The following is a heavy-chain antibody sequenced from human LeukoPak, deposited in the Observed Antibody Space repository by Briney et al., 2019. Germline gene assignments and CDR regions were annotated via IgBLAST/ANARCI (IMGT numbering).Heavy chain of an antibody. CDR1: GFTFSNDW. Sequence: GGSLRLSCAASGFTFSNDWMSWVRQAPGKGLEWVANIKHDGSEKYYVDSVKGRFTISRDNAKNSLYLQMNSLRAEDTAVYYCVRDRTNDYGHNVGAFDTWGQGTMVTVSS. D-gene: IGHD4-17*01. V-gene: IGHV3-7*01. CDR3: VRDRTNDYGHNVGAFDT. J-gene: IGHJ3*02. CDR2: IKHDGSEK.